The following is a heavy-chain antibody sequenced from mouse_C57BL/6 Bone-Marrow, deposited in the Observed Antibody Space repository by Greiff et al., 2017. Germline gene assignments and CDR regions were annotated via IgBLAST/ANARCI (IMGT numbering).Heavy chain of an antibody. CDR1: GYTFTSYG. D-gene: IGHD3-2*02. CDR2: IYPRSGNT. V-gene: IGHV1-81*01. CDR3: ATRGYVVWFAY. J-gene: IGHJ3*01. Sequence: QVQLQQSGAELARPGASVKLSCKASGYTFTSYGISWVKQRTGQGLEWIGEIYPRSGNTYYNEKFKGKATLTAAKTYSTAYMELRSLTAEASAVYFCATRGYVVWFAYWGQGTLVTVSA.